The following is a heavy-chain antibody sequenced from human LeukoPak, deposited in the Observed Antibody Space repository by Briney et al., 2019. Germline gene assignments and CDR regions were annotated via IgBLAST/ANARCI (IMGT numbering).Heavy chain of an antibody. Sequence: PGGSLRLSCAVSGFTFSDYEMTWVRQAPGKGLEWISFITSSGATKYYADSVRGRFAISRDNANNSLYLLVDSLRADDTAVYLCARILGNNYYYYYMDVWGKGTTVTVSS. CDR2: ITSSGATK. CDR1: GFTFSDYE. CDR3: ARILGNNYYYYYMDV. V-gene: IGHV3-48*03. J-gene: IGHJ6*03.